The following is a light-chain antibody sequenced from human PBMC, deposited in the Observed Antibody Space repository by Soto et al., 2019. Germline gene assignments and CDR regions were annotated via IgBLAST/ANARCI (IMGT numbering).Light chain of an antibody. V-gene: IGKV3-11*01. CDR2: DAS. J-gene: IGKJ3*01. CDR1: QSVSSY. CDR3: QQRSNWPF. Sequence: EIVLTQSPATLSLSPGERATLSCRASQSVSSYLAWYQQKPGQAPRLLIYDASNRATGIPARFSGSGSGTDFTLTISSLEPEDFAVYCCQQRSNWPFFGPGTKVDIK.